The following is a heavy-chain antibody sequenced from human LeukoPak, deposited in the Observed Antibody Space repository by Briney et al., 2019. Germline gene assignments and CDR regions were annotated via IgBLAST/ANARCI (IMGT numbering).Heavy chain of an antibody. CDR2: INSDGSST. J-gene: IGHJ3*02. D-gene: IGHD3-3*01. V-gene: IGHV3-74*01. Sequence: PGGSLRLSCAASGFTFSSYWMHWVRQAPGKGLVWVSRINSDGSSTTYVDSVKGRFTISRDNAKNTLYLQMNSLRAEDTAVYYCARGLGFWSGYYNAFDIWGQGTMVTVSS. CDR1: GFTFSSYW. CDR3: ARGLGFWSGYYNAFDI.